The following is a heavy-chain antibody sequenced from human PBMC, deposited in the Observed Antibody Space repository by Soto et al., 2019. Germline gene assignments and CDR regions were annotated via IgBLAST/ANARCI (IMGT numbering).Heavy chain of an antibody. Sequence: QVQLVQSGAEVKKPGASVKVSCKASGDTFTGDEITWVRQATGQGLEWMGWMNLNGGNTGYAQTFQGRVSMTGNPSISTAYMELSSLRSEDTAVYYCARVPRGSRYFSYLDVWGKGTTVIVSS. J-gene: IGHJ6*03. CDR3: ARVPRGSRYFSYLDV. D-gene: IGHD3-16*01. CDR2: MNLNGGNT. CDR1: GDTFTGDE. V-gene: IGHV1-8*01.